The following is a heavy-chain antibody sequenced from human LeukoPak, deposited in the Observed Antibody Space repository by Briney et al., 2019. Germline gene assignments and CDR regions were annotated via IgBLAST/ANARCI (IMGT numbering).Heavy chain of an antibody. V-gene: IGHV3-7*01. D-gene: IGHD5-18*01. CDR1: GFTFSSYW. J-gene: IGHJ4*02. CDR2: IKQYGSEK. CDR3: ARDLSGVTGYTYGRGIDY. Sequence: GGSLRLSCAASGFTFSSYWMSWVRQAPGKGVEWVANIKQYGSEKYYVDSVKGRFTISRDNAKTSLYLQMNSLRAEDTAVYYCARDLSGVTGYTYGRGIDYWGQGTLVTVSS.